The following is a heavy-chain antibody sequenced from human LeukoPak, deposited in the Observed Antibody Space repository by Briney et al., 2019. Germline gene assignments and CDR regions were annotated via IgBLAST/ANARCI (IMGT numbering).Heavy chain of an antibody. CDR3: ARVSGGYVEALDY. D-gene: IGHD5-12*01. V-gene: IGHV4-34*01. CDR1: GGSFSGYY. J-gene: IGHJ4*02. CDR2: INHSGST. Sequence: SETLSLTCAVYGGSFSGYYWSWIRQPPGKGLEWIGEINHSGSTNYNPSLKSRVTISVDTSKNQFSLKLSSVTAADTAVYYCARVSGGYVEALDYWGQGTLVTVSS.